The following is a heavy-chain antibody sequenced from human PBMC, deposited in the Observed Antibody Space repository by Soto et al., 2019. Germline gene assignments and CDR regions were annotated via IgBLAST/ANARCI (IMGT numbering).Heavy chain of an antibody. CDR3: ARDSGIAARYYYYYGMDV. D-gene: IGHD6-6*01. CDR1: GFTFSSYG. V-gene: IGHV3-33*01. CDR2: IWYDGSNK. Sequence: GGSLRLSCAASGFTFSSYGMHWVRQAPGKGLEWVAVIWYDGSNKYYADSVKGRFTISRDNSKNTLYLQMNSLRAEDTAVYYCARDSGIAARYYYYYGMDVWGQGTTVTVSS. J-gene: IGHJ6*02.